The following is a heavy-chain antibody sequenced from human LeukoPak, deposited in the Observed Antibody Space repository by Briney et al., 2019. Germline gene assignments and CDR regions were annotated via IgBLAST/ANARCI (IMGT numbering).Heavy chain of an antibody. CDR3: AKDIRSGSYYGENWFDP. CDR1: GFTFSGHS. CDR2: ISYDGSNK. D-gene: IGHD1-26*01. V-gene: IGHV3-30*18. Sequence: GESLRLSCAASGFTFSGHSMNWVRQAPGKGLEWVAVISYDGSNKYYADSVKGRFTISRDNSKNTLYLQMNSLRAEDTAVYYCAKDIRSGSYYGENWFDPWGQGTLVTVSS. J-gene: IGHJ5*02.